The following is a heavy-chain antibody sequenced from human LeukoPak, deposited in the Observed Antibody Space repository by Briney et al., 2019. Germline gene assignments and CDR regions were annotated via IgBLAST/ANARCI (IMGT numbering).Heavy chain of an antibody. CDR3: ARDRGAAADAFDI. D-gene: IGHD6-13*01. CDR1: GFTFSSYS. Sequence: GGSLRLSCAASGFTFSSYSMNWVRQAPGKGLEWVSYISSSSTIYYADSVKGRFTISRDNAKNSLYLQMNSLRAEDTAVYYCARDRGAAADAFDIWGQGTMVTVSS. CDR2: ISSSSTI. J-gene: IGHJ3*02. V-gene: IGHV3-48*04.